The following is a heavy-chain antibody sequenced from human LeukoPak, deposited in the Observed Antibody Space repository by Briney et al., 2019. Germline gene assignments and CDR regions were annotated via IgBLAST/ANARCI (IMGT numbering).Heavy chain of an antibody. CDR3: ASRYCSSTSCYDIGFDP. D-gene: IGHD2-2*01. Sequence: GASVKVSCKASGYTFTCYYMHWVRQAPGQGLEWMGWINPNSGGTNYAQKFQGRVTITRDTSISTAYMELSRLRSDDTAVYYCASRYCSSTSCYDIGFDPWGQGTLVTVSS. CDR1: GYTFTCYY. CDR2: INPNSGGT. J-gene: IGHJ5*02. V-gene: IGHV1-2*02.